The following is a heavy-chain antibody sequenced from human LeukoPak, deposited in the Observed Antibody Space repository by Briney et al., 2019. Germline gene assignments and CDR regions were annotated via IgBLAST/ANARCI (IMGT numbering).Heavy chain of an antibody. CDR2: IYYSGST. CDR3: ARAGDGYYYYYMDV. CDR1: GGSISSYY. J-gene: IGHJ6*03. Sequence: PSETLSLTCTVSGGSISSYYWSWIRQPPGKGLEWIGYIYYSGSTNYNPSLKSRVTISVDTSKNQFSLKLSSVTAADTAVYYCARAGDGYYYYYMDVWGKGTTVTISS. V-gene: IGHV4-59*01. D-gene: IGHD7-27*01.